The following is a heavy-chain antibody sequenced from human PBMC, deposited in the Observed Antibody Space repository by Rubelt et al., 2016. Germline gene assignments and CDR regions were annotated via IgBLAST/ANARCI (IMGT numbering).Heavy chain of an antibody. CDR1: GFTFSNYG. D-gene: IGHD1-26*01. CDR3: ARDGGSYLPWYFDL. J-gene: IGHJ2*01. Sequence: VQLVESGGGVVQPGGSLRLSCAASGFTFSNYGMHWVRQAPGKGLEWVSYISSSSSTIYYADSVKVRFTISRDNAKNSLYLQMNSLRAEDTAVYYCARDGGSYLPWYFDLWGRGTLVTVSS. CDR2: ISSSSSTI. V-gene: IGHV3-48*04.